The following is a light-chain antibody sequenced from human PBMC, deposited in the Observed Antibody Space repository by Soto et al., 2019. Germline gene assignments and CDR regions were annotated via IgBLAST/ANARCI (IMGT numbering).Light chain of an antibody. CDR2: DVS. J-gene: IGLJ2*01. V-gene: IGLV2-14*01. CDR1: SSDVGGYNY. Sequence: QSALTQPASVSGSPGQSITISCTGTSSDVGGYNYVSWYQQHPGNAPKLMIYDVSNRPSGVSNRFSGSKSGNTASLTISGLQAEDEADYYCSSYTSSSTYVVFGGGTKLNVL. CDR3: SSYTSSSTYVV.